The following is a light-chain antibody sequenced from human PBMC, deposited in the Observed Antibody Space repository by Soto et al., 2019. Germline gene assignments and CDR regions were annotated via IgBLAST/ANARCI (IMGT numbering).Light chain of an antibody. CDR3: QQYGSSSWT. J-gene: IGKJ1*01. Sequence: EIVLKQSPGTLSLSPGERATLSCRASQSVSSSYLAWYQQKPGQAPRFLIYGASSRATGIPDSFSGSGSETDFTLTISKLEPEYFAVYYCQQYGSSSWTFGQGNKVEIK. CDR2: GAS. CDR1: QSVSSSY. V-gene: IGKV3-20*01.